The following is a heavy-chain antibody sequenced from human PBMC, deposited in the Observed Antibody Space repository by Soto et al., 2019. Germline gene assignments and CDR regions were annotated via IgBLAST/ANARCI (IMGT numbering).Heavy chain of an antibody. CDR2: IYYSGST. V-gene: IGHV4-59*12. Sequence: SETLSLTCTVSGGSISSYYWSWIRQPPGKGLEWIGYIYYSGSTNYNPSLKSRVTISVDTSKNQFSLKLNSVTPEDTAVYYCARDLVTTAVTSYYYYYGMDVWGQGTTVTVSS. J-gene: IGHJ6*02. CDR1: GGSISSYY. CDR3: ARDLVTTAVTSYYYYYGMDV. D-gene: IGHD4-17*01.